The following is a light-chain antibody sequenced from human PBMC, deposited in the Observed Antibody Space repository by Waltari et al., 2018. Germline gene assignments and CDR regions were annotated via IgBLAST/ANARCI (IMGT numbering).Light chain of an antibody. CDR2: AAS. V-gene: IGKV1-39*01. J-gene: IGKJ2*01. CDR3: QQCYRTPPT. Sequence: DIQMTQSPSSLSASVGDRVTITCRASQSISSYVNWYQQKPGKAPKLLIYAASGFQSGVPLRVSGSGSWTDLTLTIVSLQPEELATYYFQQCYRTPPTFGQGTKLEI. CDR1: QSISSY.